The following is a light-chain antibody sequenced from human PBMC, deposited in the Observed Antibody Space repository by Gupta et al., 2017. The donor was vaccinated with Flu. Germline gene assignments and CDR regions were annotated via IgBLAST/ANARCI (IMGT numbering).Light chain of an antibody. CDR2: WAS. Sequence: KAGQSVPSGTNNKNYLAWYQQKPGQPPRLLLYWASTRASGVPDRFSGSGSGTDFTLTISSLQPEDVAVYYCQHHYNTRGKTTFGQGTKVEVK. J-gene: IGKJ1*01. CDR3: QHHYNTRGKTT. V-gene: IGKV4-1*01. CDR1: QSVPSGTNNKNY.